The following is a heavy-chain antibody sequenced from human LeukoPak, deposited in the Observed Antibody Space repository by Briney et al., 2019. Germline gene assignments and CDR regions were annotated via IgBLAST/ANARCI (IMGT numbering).Heavy chain of an antibody. CDR1: GFSFSNYW. V-gene: IGHV3-7*01. CDR3: ARGDEAYGESVY. J-gene: IGHJ4*02. CDR2: IKEDGSEK. D-gene: IGHD2-21*02. Sequence: GGSLRLSCAASGFSFSNYWMSWVRQAPGKGLEWVANIKEDGSEKFYVDSVRGRFTISRDNAEISLYLQMNSLRAEDTAVYYCARGDEAYGESVYWGQGTLVTVSS.